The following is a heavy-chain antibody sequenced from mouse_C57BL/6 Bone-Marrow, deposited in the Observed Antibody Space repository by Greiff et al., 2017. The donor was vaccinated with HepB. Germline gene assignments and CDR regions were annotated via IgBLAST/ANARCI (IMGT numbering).Heavy chain of an antibody. Sequence: QVHVKQSGAELARPGASVKMSCKASGYTFTSYTMHWVKQRPGQGLEWIGYINPSSGYTKYNQKFKDKATLTADKSSSTAYMQLSSLTSEDSAVYYCARGRGKGYWGQGTTLTVAS. CDR2: INPSSGYT. V-gene: IGHV1-4*01. CDR1: GYTFTSYT. J-gene: IGHJ2*01. CDR3: ARGRGKGY.